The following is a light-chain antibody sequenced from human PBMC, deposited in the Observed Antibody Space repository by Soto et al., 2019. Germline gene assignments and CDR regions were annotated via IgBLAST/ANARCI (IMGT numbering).Light chain of an antibody. Sequence: QSALTQPRSVSGSPGQSVTISCTGTSSDVGGYNYVSWYQQHPGKAPKLMIYDVTKRPSGVPDHFSGSKSGNTASLTISGLQAEDEADYYCCSYAGRYTWVFGGGTQLTVL. CDR3: CSYAGRYTWV. J-gene: IGLJ3*02. CDR1: SSDVGGYNY. V-gene: IGLV2-11*01. CDR2: DVT.